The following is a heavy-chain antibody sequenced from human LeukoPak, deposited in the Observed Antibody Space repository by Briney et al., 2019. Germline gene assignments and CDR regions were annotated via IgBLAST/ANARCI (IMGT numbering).Heavy chain of an antibody. CDR3: ARDFGYYYDSSGYFYY. CDR2: ISSSSSTI. J-gene: IGHJ4*02. V-gene: IGHV3-48*04. D-gene: IGHD3-22*01. CDR1: GFTFSSYS. Sequence: QPGGSLRLSCAASGFTFSSYSMNWVRQAPGKELEWVSYISSSSSTIYYADSVKGRFTISRDNAKNSLYLQMNSLRAEDTAVYYCARDFGYYYDSSGYFYYWGQGTLVTVSS.